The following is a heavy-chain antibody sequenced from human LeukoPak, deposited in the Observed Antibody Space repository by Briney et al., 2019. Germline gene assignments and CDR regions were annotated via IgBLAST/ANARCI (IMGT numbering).Heavy chain of an antibody. CDR2: IVVGSGNT. CDR3: AAAVDTAMVTYLDY. CDR1: GFTFTSSA. V-gene: IGHV1-58*01. D-gene: IGHD5-18*01. J-gene: IGHJ4*02. Sequence: SVKVSYKASGFTFTSSAVQWVRQARGQRLEWIGWIVVGSGNTNYAQKFQERVTITRDMSTSTAYMELSSLRSEDTAVYYCAAAVDTAMVTYLDYWGQGTLVTVSS.